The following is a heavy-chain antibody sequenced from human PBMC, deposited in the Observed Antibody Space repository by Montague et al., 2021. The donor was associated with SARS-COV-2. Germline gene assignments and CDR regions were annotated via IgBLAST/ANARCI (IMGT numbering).Heavy chain of an antibody. CDR1: GGSVSSGSYY. CDR2: IYYSGST. D-gene: IGHD3-3*01. CDR3: ARDPWRITIFGVVTRYGRDV. J-gene: IGHJ6*02. Sequence: SESLSLTCIVSGGSVSSGSYYWSWIRQPPGKGPEWIGYIYYSGSTNYNPSLKSRVTISVDTSKNQFSLRLSSVTAADTAVYYCARDPWRITIFGVVTRYGRDVWGQGTTVTGS. V-gene: IGHV4-61*01.